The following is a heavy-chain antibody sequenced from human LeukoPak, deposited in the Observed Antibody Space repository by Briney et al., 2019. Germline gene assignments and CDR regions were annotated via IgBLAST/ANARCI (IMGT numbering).Heavy chain of an antibody. CDR2: FDPEDGET. J-gene: IGHJ4*02. D-gene: IGHD4-11*01. CDR3: ATDPIVRLQYNY. V-gene: IGHV1-24*01. Sequence: ASVKVPCKVSGYTLTELSMHWVRQAPGKGLEWMGGFDPEDGETIYAQKFQGRVTMTEDTSTDTAYMELSSLRSEDTAVYYCATDPIVRLQYNYWGQGTLVTVSS. CDR1: GYTLTELS.